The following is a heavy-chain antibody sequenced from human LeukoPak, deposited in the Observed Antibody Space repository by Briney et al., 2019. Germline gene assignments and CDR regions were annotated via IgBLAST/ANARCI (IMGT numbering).Heavy chain of an antibody. CDR1: GYTFTGYY. Sequence: ASVKVSCKASGYTFTGYYMHWVRQAPGQGLEWMGWINPNSGGTNYAQKFQGRVTITRNTSISTVYMELSSLRSEDTAVYYCARGQKFIAVALYYYYYMDVWGKGTTVTVSS. CDR3: ARGQKFIAVALYYYYYMDV. CDR2: INPNSGGT. J-gene: IGHJ6*03. D-gene: IGHD6-19*01. V-gene: IGHV1-2*02.